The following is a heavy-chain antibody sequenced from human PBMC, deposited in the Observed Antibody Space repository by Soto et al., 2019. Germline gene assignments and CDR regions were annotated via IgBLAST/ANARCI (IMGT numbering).Heavy chain of an antibody. CDR1: GGTFSSYA. Sequence: PSVKVSCKASGGTFSSYAISWVRQAPGQGLEWMGGIIPIFGTANYAQKFQGRVTITADESTSTAYMELSSLRSEDTAVYYCARVPRRYCSSTRCYEVDPWGQRTLVTVYS. CDR3: ARVPRRYCSSTRCYEVDP. J-gene: IGHJ5*02. CDR2: IIPIFGTA. D-gene: IGHD2-2*01. V-gene: IGHV1-69*13.